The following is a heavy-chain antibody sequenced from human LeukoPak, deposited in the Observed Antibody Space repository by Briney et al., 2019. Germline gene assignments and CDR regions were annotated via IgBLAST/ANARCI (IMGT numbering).Heavy chain of an antibody. D-gene: IGHD4-11*01. CDR1: GFTFSSYA. CDR2: ISYDGSNK. CDR3: AREGEDCSNYYFDY. V-gene: IGHV3-30-3*01. J-gene: IGHJ4*02. Sequence: GGSLRLSCAASGFTFSSYAMHWVRQAPGKGLEWVAVISYDGSNKYYADSVKGRFTISRDNSKNTLYLQMNSLRAEDTAVYYCAREGEDCSNYYFDYWGQGTLVTVSS.